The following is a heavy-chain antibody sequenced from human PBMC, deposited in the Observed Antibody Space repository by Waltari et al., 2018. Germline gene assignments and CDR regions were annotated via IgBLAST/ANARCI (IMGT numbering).Heavy chain of an antibody. Sequence: ELQVVESGGGLIQPGASLRLSCAASGFTVSSTYMAWVRQAPGKGPGCVSVIFTSGSTYHADSVKGRFTISRDNSENTVHLQMKNLTAEDTALYYCARATNWVLEAFDLWGQGTMVTVSP. CDR2: IFTSGST. D-gene: IGHD1-1*01. CDR1: GFTVSSTY. V-gene: IGHV3-53*01. CDR3: ARATNWVLEAFDL. J-gene: IGHJ3*01.